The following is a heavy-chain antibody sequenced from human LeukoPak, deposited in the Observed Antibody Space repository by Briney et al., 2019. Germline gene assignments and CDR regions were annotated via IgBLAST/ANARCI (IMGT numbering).Heavy chain of an antibody. CDR1: GFTFDDYG. Sequence: PGGSLRLSCAASGFTFDDYGMSWVRQAPGKGLGWVSGINWNGGSTGYADSVKGRFTISRDNAKNSLYLQMNSLRVEDTAVYYCARVAKYYYGSETYYFFEHWGQGTPVTASS. V-gene: IGHV3-20*04. D-gene: IGHD3-10*01. J-gene: IGHJ4*02. CDR2: INWNGGST. CDR3: ARVAKYYYGSETYYFFEH.